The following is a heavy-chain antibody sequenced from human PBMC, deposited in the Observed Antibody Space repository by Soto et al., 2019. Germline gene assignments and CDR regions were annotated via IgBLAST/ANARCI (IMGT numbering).Heavy chain of an antibody. D-gene: IGHD6-13*01. V-gene: IGHV1-69*13. CDR1: GGTFSSYA. Sequence: ASVEVSCKXSGGTFSSYAISWVRQAPGQGLEWMGGIIPIFGTANYAQKFQGRVTITADESTSTAYMELSSLRSEDTAVYYCARVHGVTVREQLVQSSWFDPWGQGTLVTVSS. CDR3: ARVHGVTVREQLVQSSWFDP. CDR2: IIPIFGTA. J-gene: IGHJ5*02.